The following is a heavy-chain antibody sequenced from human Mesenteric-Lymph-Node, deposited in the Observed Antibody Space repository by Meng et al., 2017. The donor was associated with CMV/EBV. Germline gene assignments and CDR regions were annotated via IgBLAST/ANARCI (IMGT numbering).Heavy chain of an antibody. CDR1: GGTCSSYT. D-gene: IGHD6-13*01. CDR3: AGGIAAAGSRWFDP. V-gene: IGHV1-69*02. J-gene: IGHJ5*02. Sequence: QVQLVQSGAEVKKPGSSVKVACKASGGTCSSYTISWVRQAPGQGLEWMGRIVPILGIANYAQKFQGRVTITADKSTSTAYMELSSLGSEDTAVYYCAGGIAAAGSRWFDPWGQGTLVTVSS. CDR2: IVPILGIA.